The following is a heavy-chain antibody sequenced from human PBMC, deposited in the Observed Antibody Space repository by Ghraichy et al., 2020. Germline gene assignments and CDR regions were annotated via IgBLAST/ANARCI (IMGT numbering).Heavy chain of an antibody. CDR3: VTGQDSAKVVY. V-gene: IGHV4-31*03. J-gene: IGHJ4*02. CDR1: GGSITSGNDY. D-gene: IGHD6-25*01. Sequence: SETQSLTCTVSGGSITSGNDYSNWIRQHPEKGLEWIGCIHPSGSSHYNPSLKSRVTISVATSKDEFTLKLSSVTAADTAVYYCVTGQDSAKVVYWGQGTLVTVSS. CDR2: IHPSGSS.